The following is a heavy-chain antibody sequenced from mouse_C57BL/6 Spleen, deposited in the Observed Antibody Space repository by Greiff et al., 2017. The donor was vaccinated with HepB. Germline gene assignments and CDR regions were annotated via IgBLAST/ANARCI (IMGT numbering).Heavy chain of an antibody. CDR1: GYTFTDYN. V-gene: IGHV1-18*01. CDR3: ARMITTRYYFDY. Sequence: EVQLQQSGPELVKPGASVKIPCKASGYTFTDYNMDWVKQSHGKSLEWIGDINPNNGGTIYNQKFKGKATLTVDKSSSTAYMELRSLTSEDTAVYYCARMITTRYYFDYWGQGTTLTVSS. D-gene: IGHD2-4*01. CDR2: INPNNGGT. J-gene: IGHJ2*01.